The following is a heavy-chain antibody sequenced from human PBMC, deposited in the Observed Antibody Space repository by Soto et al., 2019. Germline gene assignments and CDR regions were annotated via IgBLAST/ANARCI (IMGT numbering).Heavy chain of an antibody. CDR3: AKDPPIYYDSSGYPYY. J-gene: IGHJ4*02. Sequence: PGGSLRLSCAASGFTFSSYGMHWVRQAPGKGLEWVAVISYDGSNKYYADSVKGRFTISRDNSKNTLYLQMNSLRAEDTAVYYCAKDPPIYYDSSGYPYYWGQGTLVTVSS. D-gene: IGHD3-22*01. V-gene: IGHV3-30*18. CDR2: ISYDGSNK. CDR1: GFTFSSYG.